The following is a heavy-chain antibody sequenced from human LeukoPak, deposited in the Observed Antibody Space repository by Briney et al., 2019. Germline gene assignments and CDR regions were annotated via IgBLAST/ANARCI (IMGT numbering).Heavy chain of an antibody. CDR3: ASKGPNYYGSGSYLFDY. J-gene: IGHJ4*02. Sequence: ASVKVSCKASGGTFSSYAISWVRQAPGQGLEWMGRIIPTLGIANYAQKFQGRVTITADKSTSTAYMELSSLRSEDTAVYYCASKGPNYYGSGSYLFDYWGQGTLVTVSS. CDR1: GGTFSSYA. D-gene: IGHD3-10*01. CDR2: IIPTLGIA. V-gene: IGHV1-69*04.